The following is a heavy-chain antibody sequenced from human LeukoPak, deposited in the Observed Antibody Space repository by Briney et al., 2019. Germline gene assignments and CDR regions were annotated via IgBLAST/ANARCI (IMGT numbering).Heavy chain of an antibody. Sequence: ASVKVSCKASGYTFTSYDINWVRQATGQGLERMGWMNPNSGNTGYAQKFQGRVTITRNTSISTAYMELSSLRSEDTAVYYCARGSGVVIIGEFPGEYYYMDVWGKGTTVTVSS. D-gene: IGHD3-3*01. CDR2: MNPNSGNT. CDR3: ARGSGVVIIGEFPGEYYYMDV. J-gene: IGHJ6*03. CDR1: GYTFTSYD. V-gene: IGHV1-8*03.